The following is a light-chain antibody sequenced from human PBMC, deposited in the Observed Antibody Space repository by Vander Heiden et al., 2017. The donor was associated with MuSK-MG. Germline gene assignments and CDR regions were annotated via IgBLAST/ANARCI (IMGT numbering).Light chain of an antibody. CDR1: TGAVTSGYY. Sequence: QTVVTQEPSLTVSPGGTVTLTCASSTGAVTSGYYPNWFQQKPGQAPRALIDSTSNKHSWTPARFSGSLLGGKAALTLSGVEPEDEAEYYCLLYYGGALVFGTGTKVTVL. CDR2: STS. CDR3: LLYYGGALV. J-gene: IGLJ1*01. V-gene: IGLV7-43*01.